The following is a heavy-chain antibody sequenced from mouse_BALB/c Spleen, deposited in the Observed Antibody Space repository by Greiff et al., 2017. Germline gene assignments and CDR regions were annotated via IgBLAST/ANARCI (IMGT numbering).Heavy chain of an antibody. CDR2: INPGSGGT. CDR3: ARFDGYHYFDY. CDR1: GYAFTNYL. J-gene: IGHJ2*01. Sequence: QVQLKQSGAELVRPGTSVKVSCKASGYAFTNYLIEWVKQRPGQGLEWIGVINPGSGGTNYNEKFKGKATLTADKSSSTAYMQLSSLTSDDSAVYFCARFDGYHYFDYWGQGTTLTVSS. V-gene: IGHV1-54*01. D-gene: IGHD2-3*01.